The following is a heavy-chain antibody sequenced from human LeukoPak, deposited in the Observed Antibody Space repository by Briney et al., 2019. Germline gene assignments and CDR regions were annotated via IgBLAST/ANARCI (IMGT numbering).Heavy chain of an antibody. D-gene: IGHD3-22*01. V-gene: IGHV4-39*01. J-gene: IGHJ4*02. CDR1: GGSISSSSYY. CDR3: ARLIRGGYSYDSSGYYTWY. Sequence: KPSETLSLTCTASGGSISSSSYYWGWLRPPPGKGLEGIGNIYYSGSTYYNPSLKSRLTICVETSKTQFSLTLSSVTAADTAVYYCARLIRGGYSYDSSGYYTWYWGQGTLVTVSS. CDR2: IYYSGST.